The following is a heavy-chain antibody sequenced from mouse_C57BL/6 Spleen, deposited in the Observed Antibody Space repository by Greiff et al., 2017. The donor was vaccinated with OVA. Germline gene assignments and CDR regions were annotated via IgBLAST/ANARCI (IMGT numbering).Heavy chain of an antibody. V-gene: IGHV1-74*01. Sequence: QVQLQQPGAELVKPGASVKVSCKASGYTFTSYWMHWVKQRPGQGLEWIGRIHPSDSDTNYNQKFKGKATLTVDKSSSTAYIQLSSLTSEDSAVYYCAIATVVATGGYYAMDYWGQGTSVTVSS. CDR1: GYTFTSYW. J-gene: IGHJ4*01. CDR3: AIATVVATGGYYAMDY. CDR2: IHPSDSDT. D-gene: IGHD1-1*01.